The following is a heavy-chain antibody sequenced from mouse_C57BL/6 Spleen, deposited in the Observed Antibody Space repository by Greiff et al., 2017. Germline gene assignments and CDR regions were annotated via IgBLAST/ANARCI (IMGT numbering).Heavy chain of an antibody. J-gene: IGHJ2*01. CDR1: GYTFTSYW. CDR3: ARRGPLGYFDY. Sequence: VKLQQPGAELVRPGTSVKLSCKASGYTFTSYWMHWVKQRPGQGLEWIGVIDPSDSYTNYNQKFKGKATLTVDTSSSTAYMQLSSLTSEDSAVYYCARRGPLGYFDYWGQGTTLTVSS. V-gene: IGHV1-59*01. D-gene: IGHD1-2*01. CDR2: IDPSDSYT.